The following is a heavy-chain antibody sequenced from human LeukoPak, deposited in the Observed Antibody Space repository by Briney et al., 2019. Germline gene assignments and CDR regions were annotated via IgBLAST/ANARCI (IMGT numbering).Heavy chain of an antibody. J-gene: IGHJ5*02. CDR2: ISYDGSNK. Sequence: GGSLRLSCVGSGFTFSGYSMNWVRQAPGKGLEWVAVISYDGSNKYYADSVKGRFTISRDNSKNTLYLQMNSLRAEDTAVYYCARGVGGYYDSSGYRSWGQGTLVTVSS. D-gene: IGHD3-22*01. CDR1: GFTFSGYS. V-gene: IGHV3-30-3*01. CDR3: ARGVGGYYDSSGYRS.